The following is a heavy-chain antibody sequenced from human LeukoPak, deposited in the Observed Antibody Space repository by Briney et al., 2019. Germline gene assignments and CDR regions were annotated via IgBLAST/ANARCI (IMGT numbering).Heavy chain of an antibody. CDR1: GGSISSSSYY. V-gene: IGHV4-39*07. CDR2: IYYSGST. J-gene: IGHJ5*02. CDR3: ASLPKCSHVTCYTTVP. Sequence: SETLSLTCTVSGGSISSSSYYWGWIRQPPGKGLEWIGSIYYSGSTNYNPSLKSRVTMSVDTSKNQFSLKLNSVTAADTASYYCASLPKCSHVTCYTTVPWGQGTLVTVSS. D-gene: IGHD2-2*02.